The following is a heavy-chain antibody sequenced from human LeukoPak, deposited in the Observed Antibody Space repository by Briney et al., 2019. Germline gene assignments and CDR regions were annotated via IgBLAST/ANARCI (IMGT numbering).Heavy chain of an antibody. CDR2: IIPIFGTA. Sequence: GASVKVSCKASGGTCSSYAISWVRQAPGQGLEWMGGIIPIFGTANYAQKFQGRVTITADESTSKAYMEMSSLRSEDTAVYYCARVGGTVIQAPGFDYWGQGTLVTVSS. CDR1: GGTCSSYA. D-gene: IGHD4-17*01. CDR3: ARVGGTVIQAPGFDY. J-gene: IGHJ4*02. V-gene: IGHV1-69*13.